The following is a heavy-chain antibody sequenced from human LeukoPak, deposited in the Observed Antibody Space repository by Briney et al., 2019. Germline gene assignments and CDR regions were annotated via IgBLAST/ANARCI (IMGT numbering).Heavy chain of an antibody. D-gene: IGHD4-17*01. V-gene: IGHV3-21*01. CDR1: GFTFSSYG. Sequence: GGSLRLSCAASGFTFSSYGMNWVRQAPGKGLEWVSFVSIGGSFIYYADSVKGRFTISGDDAKNSLYPQMNSLTAEDTAEYYCARNKINTVTTGWYFDLWGRGTLVSVSS. CDR3: ARNKINTVTTGWYFDL. CDR2: VSIGGSFI. J-gene: IGHJ2*01.